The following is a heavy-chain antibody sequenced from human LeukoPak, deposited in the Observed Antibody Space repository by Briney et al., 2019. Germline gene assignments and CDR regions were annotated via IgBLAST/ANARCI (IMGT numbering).Heavy chain of an antibody. CDR1: GYTFTSYY. J-gene: IGHJ4*02. CDR2: INPSGGST. CDR3: ARGPYDYYDSSGYHEDY. Sequence: ASVKVSCKASGYTFTSYYMHLVRQAPGQGLEWMGIINPSGGSTSYAQKFQGRVTMTRDTSTSTVYMELSSLRSEDTAVYYCARGPYDYYDSSGYHEDYWGQGTLVTVSS. D-gene: IGHD3-22*01. V-gene: IGHV1-46*01.